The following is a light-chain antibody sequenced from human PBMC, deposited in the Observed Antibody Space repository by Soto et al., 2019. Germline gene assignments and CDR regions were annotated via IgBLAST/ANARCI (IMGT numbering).Light chain of an antibody. CDR2: DVS. Sequence: QSVLAQPASVSGSPGQSITISCTGTSSDVGHFNYVSWFQQHPGKAPKLLIFDVSNWPSGVSDRFSGSKSGNTASLTIPGLQPGNGVNYYSTFFTTTNIFVFGPGTKVT. CDR1: SSDVGHFNY. J-gene: IGLJ1*01. CDR3: TFFTTTNIFV. V-gene: IGLV2-14*03.